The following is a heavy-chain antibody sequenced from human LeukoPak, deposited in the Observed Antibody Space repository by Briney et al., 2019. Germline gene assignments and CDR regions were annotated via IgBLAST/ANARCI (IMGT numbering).Heavy chain of an antibody. CDR2: ITGGGLST. V-gene: IGHV3-23*01. D-gene: IGHD3-10*01. Sequence: GGSLRLSCAASGFTFSSYAMSWVRQAPGKGLEWVSSITGGGLSTYYADSVKGRFTISRDNSKNTLYLQMSSLRAEDTAVYYCSTRGVTSPIFDYWGQGTLVTVSS. J-gene: IGHJ4*02. CDR1: GFTFSSYA. CDR3: STRGVTSPIFDY.